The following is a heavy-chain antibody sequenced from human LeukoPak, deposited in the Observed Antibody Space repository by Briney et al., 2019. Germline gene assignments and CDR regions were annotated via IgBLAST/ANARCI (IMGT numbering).Heavy chain of an antibody. D-gene: IGHD3-22*01. J-gene: IGHJ4*02. CDR2: IRSDGSNK. CDR3: AKDPGSDSSASPHFGS. V-gene: IGHV3-30*02. Sequence: GGSLRLSCAPSGFAFSSYGMHWVRQAPGKGLEWVAFIRSDGSNKYYADSVKGRFTISRDNSKSTLCLQVNSLRAEDTAVYYCAKDPGSDSSASPHFGSWGQGTLVTVSS. CDR1: GFAFSSYG.